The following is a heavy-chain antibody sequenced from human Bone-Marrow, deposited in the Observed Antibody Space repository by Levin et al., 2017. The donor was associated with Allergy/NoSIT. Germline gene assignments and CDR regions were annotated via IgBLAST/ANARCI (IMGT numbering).Heavy chain of an antibody. CDR1: DDSVSSGTHY. V-gene: IGHV4-61*01. CDR3: ARDSAQSYYDILTGHSGVDV. D-gene: IGHD3-9*01. Sequence: SETLSLTCTVSDDSVSSGTHYWSWIRQPPGKGLEWIGYIYNNGNTQYNLSLTSRVTMSIDTSKSQFSLKVTSVTAADTAVYYCARDSAQSYYDILTGHSGVDVWGQGTTVTVSS. CDR2: IYNNGNT. J-gene: IGHJ6*02.